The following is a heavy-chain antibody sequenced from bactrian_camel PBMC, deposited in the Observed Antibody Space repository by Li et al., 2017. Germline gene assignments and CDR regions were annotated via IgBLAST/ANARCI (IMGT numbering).Heavy chain of an antibody. Sequence: HVQLVESGGGLVQSGGSLSLSCAASGFTFSAYDMSWVRRAPGKGLEWVSSINAGGSTTYYVDSVKGRFTISRDNAKSTLYLQLTSLTSEDTAMYYCAKGREKYTYCSGSWCYDTSTSGPGTQVTVS. CDR2: INAGGSTT. D-gene: IGHD3*01. J-gene: IGHJ4*01. V-gene: IGHV3S1*01. CDR1: GFTFSAYD.